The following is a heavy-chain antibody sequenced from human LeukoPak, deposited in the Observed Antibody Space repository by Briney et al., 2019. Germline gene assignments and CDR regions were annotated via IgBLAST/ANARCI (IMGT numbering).Heavy chain of an antibody. V-gene: IGHV1-18*01. CDR1: GYTFTSYG. Sequence: ASVKVSCKASGYTFTSYGISWVRQAPGQGLEWMGWISAYNGNTNYAQKLQGGVTMTTDTSTSTAYMELRSLRSDDTAVYYCARDMGPLIVVVPAAIGNFDYWGQGTLVTVSS. CDR3: ARDMGPLIVVVPAAIGNFDY. CDR2: ISAYNGNT. J-gene: IGHJ4*02. D-gene: IGHD2-2*01.